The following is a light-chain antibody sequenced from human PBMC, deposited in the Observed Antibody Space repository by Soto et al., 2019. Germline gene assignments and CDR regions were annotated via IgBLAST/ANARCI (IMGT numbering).Light chain of an antibody. CDR3: QQYYSTPPIT. J-gene: IGKJ5*01. V-gene: IGKV4-1*01. CDR1: KSVLYSSNNKKY. Sequence: DIVMTQSPDSLAVSLGERATINCKSSKSVLYSSNNKKYLAWYQQKPGQPPKLLIYWASTRESGVPDRFSGSGSGTDFTLTISSLQAEDVAVYYCQQYYSTPPITFGQGTRLEIK. CDR2: WAS.